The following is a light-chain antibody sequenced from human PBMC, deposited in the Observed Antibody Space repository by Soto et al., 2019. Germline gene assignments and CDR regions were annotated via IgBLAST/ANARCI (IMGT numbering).Light chain of an antibody. CDR1: SSNIGNNY. V-gene: IGLV1-51*01. J-gene: IGLJ2*01. Sequence: QSVLTQPPSVSAAPGQTVTISCSGSSSNIGNNYVFWYQQLPGTAPKLLIYDNDKRPSGIPDRFSGSKSGTSATLGITGLQTGDEDDYYCATWDRSLSVGVFGGGTKLTVL. CDR3: ATWDRSLSVGV. CDR2: DND.